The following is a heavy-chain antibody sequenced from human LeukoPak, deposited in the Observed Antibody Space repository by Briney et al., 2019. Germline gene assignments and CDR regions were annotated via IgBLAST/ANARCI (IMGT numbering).Heavy chain of an antibody. J-gene: IGHJ6*02. Sequence: SETLSLTCTVSGGSISSSNYYWGWIRQPPGKGLEWIGEIYHSGSTNYNPSLKSRVTISVDKSKNQFSLKLSSVTAADTAVYYCAREPLYGSGSYYKVPPYYYYYGMDVWGQGTTVTVSS. CDR2: IYHSGST. CDR3: AREPLYGSGSYYKVPPYYYYYGMDV. V-gene: IGHV4-39*07. D-gene: IGHD3-10*01. CDR1: GGSISSSNYY.